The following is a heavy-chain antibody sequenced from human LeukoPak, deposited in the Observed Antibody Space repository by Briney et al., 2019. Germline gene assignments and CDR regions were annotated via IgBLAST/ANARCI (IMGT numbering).Heavy chain of an antibody. CDR1: GFIFSGSA. D-gene: IGHD3-22*01. J-gene: IGHJ3*02. CDR2: IRSKANNYAT. V-gene: IGHV3-73*01. CDR3: SRPIGYLDSSGYYYDDAFDM. Sequence: GGSLRLSCAASGFIFSGSAMHWVRQGSGKGLEWVGRIRSKANNYATAYAPSVKGRFTISRDDSNNTAYLQMNSLKTEDTAVYYCSRPIGYLDSSGYYYDDAFDMWGQGTMVTVSS.